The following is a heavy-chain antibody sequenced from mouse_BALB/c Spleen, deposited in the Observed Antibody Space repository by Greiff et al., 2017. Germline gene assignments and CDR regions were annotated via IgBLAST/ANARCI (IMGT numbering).Heavy chain of an antibody. D-gene: IGHD1-1*02. CDR2: ISSGGSYT. CDR1: GFTFSSYG. J-gene: IGHJ4*01. CDR3: ARLYGPYAMDY. Sequence: DVKLVESGGDLVKPGGSLKLSCAASGFTFSSYGMSWVRQTPDKRLEWVATISSGGSYTYYPDSVKGRFTISRDNAKNTLYLQMSSLKSEDTAMYYCARLYGPYAMDYWGQGTSVTVSS. V-gene: IGHV5-6*02.